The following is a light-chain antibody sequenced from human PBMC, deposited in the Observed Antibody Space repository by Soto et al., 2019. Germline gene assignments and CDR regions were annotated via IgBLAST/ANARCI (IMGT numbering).Light chain of an antibody. V-gene: IGKV3-20*01. CDR2: GAS. Sequence: EVVLTQSPGTLSLSTGERATLSSGASQSVGSSYLAWYQQKPGQAPRLLIYGASTRATGIPDRFSGSGSGTEYTLTISRLAPEDFAVYYCQQYINSPWSYGQGTKLEI. CDR1: QSVGSSY. J-gene: IGKJ1*01. CDR3: QQYINSPWS.